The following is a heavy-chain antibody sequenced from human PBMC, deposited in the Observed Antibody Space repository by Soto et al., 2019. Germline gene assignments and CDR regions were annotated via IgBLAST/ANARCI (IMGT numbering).Heavy chain of an antibody. CDR3: ARGETYLGV. J-gene: IGHJ6*02. CDR2: IIPIFGST. Sequence: QVQLVQSGAEVKKPGSSVKVSCKASRDTFSNYAINWVRQAPGQGLEWMGGIIPIFGSTKYAEKFQGRVTIIADESTSTVYMELSSLRFEDTAVYYCARGETYLGVWGQGTTVTVSS. CDR1: RDTFSNYA. D-gene: IGHD3-16*01. V-gene: IGHV1-69*01.